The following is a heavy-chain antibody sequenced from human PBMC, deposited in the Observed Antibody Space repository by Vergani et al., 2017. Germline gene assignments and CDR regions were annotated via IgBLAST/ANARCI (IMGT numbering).Heavy chain of an antibody. Sequence: QVQLQQWGAGLLKPSETLSLTCAVYGGSFSGYYWSWIRQPPGKGLEWIGEINHSGSTNYNPSLKSRVTISVDTSKNQFSLKLSSVTAADTAVYYCARGVRRYYYDXSGYYSAHYYYYYYMDVWGKGTTVTVSS. CDR1: GGSFSGYY. CDR3: ARGVRRYYYDXSGYYSAHYYYYYYMDV. CDR2: INHSGST. V-gene: IGHV4-34*01. J-gene: IGHJ6*03. D-gene: IGHD3-22*01.